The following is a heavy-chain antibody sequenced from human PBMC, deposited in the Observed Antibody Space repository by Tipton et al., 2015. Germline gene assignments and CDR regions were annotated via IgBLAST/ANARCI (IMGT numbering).Heavy chain of an antibody. Sequence: TLSLTCTVSSDSINKYYWSWIRQPPGKELQWIGYIQYSGGTNYNPSLESRVTISVDKSQNQFSLKLTSVTAADTAVYYCARDRAWGFDYWGQGTLVTVSS. CDR2: IQYSGGT. D-gene: IGHD7-27*01. J-gene: IGHJ4*02. CDR3: ARDRAWGFDY. V-gene: IGHV4-59*12. CDR1: SDSINKYY.